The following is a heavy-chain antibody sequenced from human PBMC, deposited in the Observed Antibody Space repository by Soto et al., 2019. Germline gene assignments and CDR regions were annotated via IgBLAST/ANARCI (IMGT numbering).Heavy chain of an antibody. J-gene: IGHJ6*03. D-gene: IGHD6-13*01. Sequence: SETLYLTCAVYGGSFSGYYWSWIRQPPGKGLEWIGEINHSGSTNYNPSLKSRVTISVDTSKNQFSLKLSSVTAADTAVYYCARGPGIAAAGIYYYYMDVWGKGTTVTVSS. CDR1: GGSFSGYY. CDR2: INHSGST. V-gene: IGHV4-34*01. CDR3: ARGPGIAAAGIYYYYMDV.